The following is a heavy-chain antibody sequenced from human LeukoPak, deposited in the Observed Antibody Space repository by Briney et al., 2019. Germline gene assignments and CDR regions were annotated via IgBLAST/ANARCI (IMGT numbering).Heavy chain of an antibody. J-gene: IGHJ4*02. CDR3: ARHRDYYGSGSYPDY. CDR1: GSSFTSYW. Sequence: GQSLRISCKGSGSSFTSYWISWVRQMPGKGLEWMGRIDPSDSYTNYSPSFQGHVTISADKSISTAYLQWSSLKASDTAMYYCARHRDYYGSGSYPDYWGQGTLVTVSS. V-gene: IGHV5-10-1*01. CDR2: IDPSDSYT. D-gene: IGHD3-10*01.